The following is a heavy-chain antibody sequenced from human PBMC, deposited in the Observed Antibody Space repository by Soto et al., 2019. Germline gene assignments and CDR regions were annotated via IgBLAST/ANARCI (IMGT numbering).Heavy chain of an antibody. CDR2: INPNSAGT. CDR1: GYTFTGHY. Sequence: VASVKVSCKASGYTFTGHYIHWVRQAPGQGLEWMGWINPNSAGTNYAQRFQGRVSMTRDASITTAYMELSRLRSDDTAVYYCAANAVMVSGYYYMDVWGNGTTVTVSS. D-gene: IGHD2-8*01. J-gene: IGHJ6*03. V-gene: IGHV1-2*02. CDR3: AANAVMVSGYYYMDV.